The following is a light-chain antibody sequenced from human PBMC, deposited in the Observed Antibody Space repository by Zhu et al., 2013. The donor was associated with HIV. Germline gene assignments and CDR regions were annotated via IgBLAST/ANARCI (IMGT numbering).Light chain of an antibody. CDR2: EVS. Sequence: QSALTQPASVSGSPGQSITISCTGTSSDVGGYDYVSWYQQHPDKAPKLMIYEVSDRPSGVSNRFSGSKSGNTASLTISGLQAEDEADYYCTSYTTTNTWVFGGGTTLTVL. CDR3: TSYTTTNTWV. CDR1: SSDVGGYDY. J-gene: IGLJ3*02. V-gene: IGLV2-14*01.